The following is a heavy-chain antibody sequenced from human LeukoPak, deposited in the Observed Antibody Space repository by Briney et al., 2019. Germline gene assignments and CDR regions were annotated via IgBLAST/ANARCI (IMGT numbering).Heavy chain of an antibody. CDR3: AHLMIAGPHDAFDI. CDR2: IYWDDDK. D-gene: IGHD3-22*01. Sequence: SLSTSGVGVGWIRQPPGKAREWLALIYWDDDKRYSPSLKSRLTITKDTSKNQVVLTMTNMDPVDTATYYCAHLMIAGPHDAFDIWGQGTMVTVSS. J-gene: IGHJ3*02. CDR1: SLSTSGVG. V-gene: IGHV2-5*02.